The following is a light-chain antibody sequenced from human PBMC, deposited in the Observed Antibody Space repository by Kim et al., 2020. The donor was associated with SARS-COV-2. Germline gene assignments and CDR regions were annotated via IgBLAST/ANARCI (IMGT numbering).Light chain of an antibody. CDR2: AAS. Sequence: ASIGDRVTITCRTSQNVRTYLNWYQQRPGKAPKLLIYAASSLQSEVPSRFTGGGSGTDFTLTIASLQSDDFATYYCQQTYSNPPTFGGGTKLEI. CDR1: QNVRTY. J-gene: IGKJ4*01. V-gene: IGKV1-39*01. CDR3: QQTYSNPPT.